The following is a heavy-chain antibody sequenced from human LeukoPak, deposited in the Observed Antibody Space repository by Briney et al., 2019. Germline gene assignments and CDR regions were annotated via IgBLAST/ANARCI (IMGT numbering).Heavy chain of an antibody. D-gene: IGHD6-19*01. CDR1: GGSISSYY. CDR2: IYYSGST. Sequence: SETLSLTCTVSGGSISSYYWSWIRQPPGKGLEWIGYIYYSGSTNYNPSLRSRVTISVDTSKNQFSLKLSSVTAADTAVYYCARAGGAVAGYDYWGQGTLVTVSS. CDR3: ARAGGAVAGYDY. V-gene: IGHV4-59*08. J-gene: IGHJ4*02.